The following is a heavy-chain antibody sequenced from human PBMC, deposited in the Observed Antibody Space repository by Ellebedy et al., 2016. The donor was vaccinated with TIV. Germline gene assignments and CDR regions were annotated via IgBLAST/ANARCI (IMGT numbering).Heavy chain of an antibody. CDR1: GGTFSRYG. V-gene: IGHV1-69*06. Sequence: SVKVSCXASGGTFSRYGINWVRQAPGQGLEWMGGIVPIFGTTNYTQKFQGRVTITADKSTSTAYMELSSLRSEDTAVYYCARGSDCSGGSCYSYDYWGQGTLVTVSS. CDR3: ARGSDCSGGSCYSYDY. J-gene: IGHJ4*02. D-gene: IGHD2-15*01. CDR2: IVPIFGTT.